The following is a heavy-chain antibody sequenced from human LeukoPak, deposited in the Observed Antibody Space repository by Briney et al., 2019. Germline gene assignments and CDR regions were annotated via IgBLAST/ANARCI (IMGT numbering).Heavy chain of an antibody. J-gene: IGHJ4*02. CDR2: ISWNSGSI. Sequence: PGGSLRLSCAASGFTFDDYAMHWVRQAPGKGLEWVSGISWNSGSIGYADSVKGRFTISRDNSKNTLYLQMNSLRAEDTAVYYCAKDQPNCSGGTCHPRVFDYWGQGTLVTVSS. D-gene: IGHD2-15*01. V-gene: IGHV3-9*01. CDR1: GFTFDDYA. CDR3: AKDQPNCSGGTCHPRVFDY.